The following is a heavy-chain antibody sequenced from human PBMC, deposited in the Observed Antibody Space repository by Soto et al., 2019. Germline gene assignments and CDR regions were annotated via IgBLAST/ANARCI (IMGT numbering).Heavy chain of an antibody. V-gene: IGHV1-69*12. Sequence: QVQLVQSGAEVKKPGSSVTVSCKASGGTFSSYTISWVRQAPGQGLEWMGGIIPIFGTANYAQKFQGRVTITADESTSTGYMELSSLTSDDRAVYYCARGNHRWLQVWYFDLWGRGTLVTVSS. CDR3: ARGNHRWLQVWYFDL. CDR2: IIPIFGTA. D-gene: IGHD5-12*01. CDR1: GGTFSSYT. J-gene: IGHJ2*01.